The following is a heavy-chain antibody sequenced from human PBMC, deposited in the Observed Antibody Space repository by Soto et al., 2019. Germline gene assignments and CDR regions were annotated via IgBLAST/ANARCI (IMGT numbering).Heavy chain of an antibody. CDR2: ISAHNGNT. D-gene: IGHD1-1*01. CDR3: ERGRYVDY. CDR1: GYIFTTYG. Sequence: QVHLVQSGAEVKKPGASVKVSCKGSGYIFTTYGITWVRQAPGQGLEWMGWISAHNGNTNYAQKLQGRVTVTIDTPTSAAYMEQRNLRSDDTAVYYCERGRYVDYWGQGAMVTVSS. V-gene: IGHV1-18*01. J-gene: IGHJ4*02.